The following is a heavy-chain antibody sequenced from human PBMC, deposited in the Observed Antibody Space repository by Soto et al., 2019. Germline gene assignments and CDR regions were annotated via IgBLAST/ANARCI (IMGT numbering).Heavy chain of an antibody. Sequence: QLQLQESGSGLVKPSQTLSLTCAVSGGSISSGGYSWRWIRQPPGKGLEWIGYIYHSGSTYYEPSLKSRITIAVDRTKNQFALKLSSVTAADTAVYYCDRAPSPWGQGTLATVST. CDR3: DRAPSP. J-gene: IGHJ5*02. CDR1: GGSISSGGYS. CDR2: IYHSGST. V-gene: IGHV4-30-2*01.